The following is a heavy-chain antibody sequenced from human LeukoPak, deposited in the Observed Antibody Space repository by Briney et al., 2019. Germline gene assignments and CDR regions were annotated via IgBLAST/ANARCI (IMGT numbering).Heavy chain of an antibody. CDR3: ARDVMITFGGVIRPNYYYGMDV. Sequence: ASVKVSCKASGYTFTSYGISWVRQAPGQGLEWMGWISAYNGNTNYAQKLQGRVTMTTDTSTSTAYMELRSLRSDDTAVYYCARDVMITFGGVIRPNYYYGMDVWGQGTTVTVSS. CDR2: ISAYNGNT. J-gene: IGHJ6*02. D-gene: IGHD3-16*02. CDR1: GYTFTSYG. V-gene: IGHV1-18*01.